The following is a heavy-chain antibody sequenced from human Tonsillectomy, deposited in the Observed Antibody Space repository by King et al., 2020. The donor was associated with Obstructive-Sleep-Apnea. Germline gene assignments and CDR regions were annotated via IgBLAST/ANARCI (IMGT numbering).Heavy chain of an antibody. J-gene: IGHJ4*02. CDR2: IYYSGST. CDR1: VGSISSGGYY. Sequence: VQLQESGPGLGKPSQTLSLTCTVSVGSISSGGYYWSWICQHPGKGLVWIGYIYYSGSTYYNPSLKSRVTISVDTSKNQFSLKLRSVTAADTAVYYCARDRLGIFDYWGQGTPVTVSS. D-gene: IGHD7-27*01. V-gene: IGHV4-31*03. CDR3: ARDRLGIFDY.